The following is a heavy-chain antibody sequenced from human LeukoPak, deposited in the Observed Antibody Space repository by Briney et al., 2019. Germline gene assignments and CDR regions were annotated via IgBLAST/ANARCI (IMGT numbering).Heavy chain of an antibody. CDR2: IYYSGST. J-gene: IGHJ3*02. CDR3: AREGEITYYYDSSGPRGAFDI. CDR1: GGSISSYY. D-gene: IGHD3-22*01. V-gene: IGHV4-59*12. Sequence: SETLPLTCSVSGGSISSYYYTWIRQPPGKGLEWIGYIYYSGSTNYNPSLKSRLTISIDTSKNQFSLKLSSVTAADTAVYYCAREGEITYYYDSSGPRGAFDIWGQGTMVTVSS.